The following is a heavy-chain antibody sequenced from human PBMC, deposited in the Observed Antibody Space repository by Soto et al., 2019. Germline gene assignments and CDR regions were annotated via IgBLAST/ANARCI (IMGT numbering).Heavy chain of an antibody. V-gene: IGHV3-74*01. CDR2: INGDGSST. CDR3: VSLVERSDIAFDI. D-gene: IGHD6-6*01. J-gene: IGHJ3*02. CDR1: GFTFRRYW. Sequence: EVQLVESGGGLVQPGGSLRLSCAASGFTFRRYWMHWVRQASGKGLVWVSRINGDGSSTSYADSVKGRFTISRDNAKNTLYLQMNSLRAEDTVVYYCVSLVERSDIAFDIWGQGTMVTVSS.